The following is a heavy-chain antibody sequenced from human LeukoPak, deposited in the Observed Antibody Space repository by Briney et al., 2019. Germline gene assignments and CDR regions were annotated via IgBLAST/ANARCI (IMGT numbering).Heavy chain of an antibody. J-gene: IGHJ4*02. CDR2: ISGSSSYI. CDR3: ARGGRFLEY. V-gene: IGHV3-21*01. CDR1: GLTVSGYS. D-gene: IGHD3-3*01. Sequence: GRSLRLSWAASGLTVSGYSMSWVRHAPGKGLEWVSLISGSSSYIFFADSVKGRFTISRDNAKNLLYLQMNSLRAEDTALYYCARGGRFLEYWGQGTLVTVSS.